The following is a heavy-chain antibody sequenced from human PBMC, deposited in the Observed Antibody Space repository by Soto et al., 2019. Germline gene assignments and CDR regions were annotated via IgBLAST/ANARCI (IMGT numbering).Heavy chain of an antibody. Sequence: ASVKVSCKASGYTFTSYDINWVRQATGQGLEGMGWMNPNSGNTGYAQKFQGRVTMTRNSSISTAYMELSSLRSEDTAVYYCATLGIAGFDDAFDIWGQGTMVTVSS. CDR1: GYTFTSYD. D-gene: IGHD3-9*01. CDR2: MNPNSGNT. J-gene: IGHJ3*02. CDR3: ATLGIAGFDDAFDI. V-gene: IGHV1-8*01.